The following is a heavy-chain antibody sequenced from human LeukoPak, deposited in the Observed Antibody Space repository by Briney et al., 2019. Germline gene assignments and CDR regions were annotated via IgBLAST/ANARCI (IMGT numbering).Heavy chain of an antibody. D-gene: IGHD3-22*01. V-gene: IGHV4-34*01. CDR1: GGSFSGHY. Sequence: PSETLSLTCAVYGGSFSGHYWSWIRQPPGKGLEWIGEINHSGSTNYNPSLKSRVTISVDTSKNQFSLNLNSVTAADTAVYYCARGSRYYYESTGYYSHDYWGQGTLVTVSS. J-gene: IGHJ4*02. CDR2: INHSGST. CDR3: ARGSRYYYESTGYYSHDY.